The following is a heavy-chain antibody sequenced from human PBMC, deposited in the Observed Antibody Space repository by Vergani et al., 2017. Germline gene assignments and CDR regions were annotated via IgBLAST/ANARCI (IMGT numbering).Heavy chain of an antibody. J-gene: IGHJ6*01. D-gene: IGHD3-22*01. Sequence: QVQLVQSGAEVKTPGASVKVSCKASGYTFTGYYMLWVRQAPRQGLEWMGWITPNSGGTNYAQKFQGRVTMTRDTSISTAYMELSRLRSDDTAVYYCARATPPRMVVVISAPGMDVWGQGTTVTVYS. V-gene: IGHV1-2*02. CDR1: GYTFTGYY. CDR3: ARATPPRMVVVISAPGMDV. CDR2: ITPNSGGT.